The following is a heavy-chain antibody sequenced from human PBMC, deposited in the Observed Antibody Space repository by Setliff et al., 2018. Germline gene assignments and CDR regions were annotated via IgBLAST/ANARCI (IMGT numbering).Heavy chain of an antibody. D-gene: IGHD1-26*01. V-gene: IGHV4-39*01. CDR1: GGFINNGDYN. CDR3: ARHPSSGSYYGGSIFYFDD. CDR2: LYYSENT. J-gene: IGHJ4*02. Sequence: TLSLTCTVSGGFINNGDYNWGWVRQPPGEGLECVGSLYYSENTYYNPSLKTRVTISVDTSKNQFSLKPSFVTAADTAVYYCARHPSSGSYYGGSIFYFDDWGPGILVTVSS.